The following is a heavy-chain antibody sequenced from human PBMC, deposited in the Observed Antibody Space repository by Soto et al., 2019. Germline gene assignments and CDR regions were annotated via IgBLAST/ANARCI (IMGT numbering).Heavy chain of an antibody. CDR1: GGTFGRYA. CDR3: ARSQGSSTSLEIYYYYYYGMDV. Sequence: QVQLVQSGAEVKKPGSSVKVSCKASGGTFGRYAISWVRQARGPGLEWMGGIIPIPGTANYAKKFQGRVTIAAYESTGTAEMELRRLRSDDTAVYYCARSQGSSTSLEIYYYYYYGMDVWGQGTTVTVSS. D-gene: IGHD2-2*01. V-gene: IGHV1-69*01. J-gene: IGHJ6*02. CDR2: IIPIPGTA.